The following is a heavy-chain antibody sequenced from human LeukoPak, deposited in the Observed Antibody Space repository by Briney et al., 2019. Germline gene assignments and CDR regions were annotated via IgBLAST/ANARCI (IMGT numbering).Heavy chain of an antibody. J-gene: IGHJ4*02. CDR3: AWKYYYDASGYFYVDS. V-gene: IGHV4-38-2*02. D-gene: IGHD3-22*01. CDR1: GYSISSGYY. Sequence: PSETLSLTCTVSGYSISSGYYWGWVRQSPGKGLEWIGSFYHSGPTYYNPSLRSRVTISVDTSRNQFSLKLRSVTAADTAVYYCAWKYYYDASGYFYVDSWGQGTLVTVSS. CDR2: FYHSGPT.